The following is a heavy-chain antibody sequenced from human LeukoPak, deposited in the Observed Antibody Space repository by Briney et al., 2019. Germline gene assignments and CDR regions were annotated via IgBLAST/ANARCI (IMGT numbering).Heavy chain of an antibody. CDR3: ARGLLPMITFGGVMSWFDP. Sequence: GASVKVSCKASGYTFTGYYMHWVRQAPGQGLEWMGWINPNSGGTNYAQKFQGRVTMTRNTSISTAYMELSSLRSEDTAVYYCARGLLPMITFGGVMSWFDPWGQGTLVTVSS. J-gene: IGHJ5*02. CDR2: INPNSGGT. V-gene: IGHV1-2*02. D-gene: IGHD3-16*01. CDR1: GYTFTGYY.